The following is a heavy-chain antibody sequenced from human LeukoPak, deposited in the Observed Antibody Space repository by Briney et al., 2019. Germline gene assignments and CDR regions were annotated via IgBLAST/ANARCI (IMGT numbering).Heavy chain of an antibody. D-gene: IGHD2-8*02. CDR1: GFTFSSYA. V-gene: IGHV3-23*01. CDR3: AKTTGSNLWYFDL. J-gene: IGHJ2*01. Sequence: GGSLRLSCAASGFTFSSYAMSWVRQAPGKGLEWVSAISGSGGSTYYADCVKGRFTISRDNSKNTLYLQMNSLRAEDTAVYYCAKTTGSNLWYFDLWGRGTLVTVSS. CDR2: ISGSGGST.